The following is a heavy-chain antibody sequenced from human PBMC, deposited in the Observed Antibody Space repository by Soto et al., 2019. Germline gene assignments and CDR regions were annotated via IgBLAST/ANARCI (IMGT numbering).Heavy chain of an antibody. J-gene: IGHJ6*01. CDR3: ARESSSPNYYGDGRDV. D-gene: IGHD6-6*01. V-gene: IGHV1-69*01. CDR1: GGTFPSYA. CDR2: IIPLLNTP. Sequence: QVQLVQSGGEVRKPGSSVKVSCRASGGTFPSYAVSWVRQAPGQGLEWMGVIIPLLNTPKYAPKFKGRVTITAAASARIDHMGLSRLGAEETAVYYGARESSSPNYYGDGRDVWGPGTTVTASS.